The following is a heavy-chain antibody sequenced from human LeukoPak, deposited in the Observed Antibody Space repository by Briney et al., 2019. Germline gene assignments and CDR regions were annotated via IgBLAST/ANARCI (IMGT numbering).Heavy chain of an antibody. Sequence: PGRSLRLSCAASGFTFSSYGMHWVRQAPGKGLEWVAVIWYEGSNKYYADSVKGRFTISRDNSKNTLYLQMNSLRAEDTAVYYCGKVGRVVVAATDSATDAFNIWGQGTMVTVSS. CDR2: IWYEGSNK. CDR3: GKVGRVVVAATDSATDAFNI. V-gene: IGHV3-33*06. CDR1: GFTFSSYG. D-gene: IGHD2-15*01. J-gene: IGHJ3*02.